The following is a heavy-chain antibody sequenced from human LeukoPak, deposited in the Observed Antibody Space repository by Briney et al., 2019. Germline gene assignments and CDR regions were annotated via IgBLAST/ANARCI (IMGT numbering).Heavy chain of an antibody. J-gene: IGHJ4*02. D-gene: IGHD1-26*01. CDR3: VKDLVNFDY. Sequence: GGSLRLSCTASGFTFISYTMHWVRQAPGKGLEWVAVISYDGSNKYYADSVKGRFTISRDNSKNTLYLQMNSLRAEDTAVYYCVKDLVNFDYWGQGTLVTVSS. CDR2: ISYDGSNK. CDR1: GFTFISYT. V-gene: IGHV3-30-3*02.